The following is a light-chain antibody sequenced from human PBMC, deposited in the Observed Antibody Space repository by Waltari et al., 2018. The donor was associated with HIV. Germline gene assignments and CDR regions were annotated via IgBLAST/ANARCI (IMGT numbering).Light chain of an antibody. J-gene: IGLJ1*01. CDR2: EVS. Sequence: QSALTQPASVSGSPGQSITIPCPGTSSDVGGYNYVSWYQQHPGKAPKLMIYEVSNRPSGVSNRFSGSKSGNTASLTISGLQAEDEADYYCSSYTSSISYVFGTGTKVTVL. V-gene: IGLV2-14*01. CDR1: SSDVGGYNY. CDR3: SSYTSSISYV.